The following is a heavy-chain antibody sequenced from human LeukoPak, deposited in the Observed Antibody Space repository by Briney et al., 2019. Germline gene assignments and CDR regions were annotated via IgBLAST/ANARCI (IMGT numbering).Heavy chain of an antibody. V-gene: IGHV3-48*03. CDR1: GFTFSSYE. D-gene: IGHD5-18*01. J-gene: IGHJ4*02. Sequence: PGGSLRLSCAASGFTFSSYEMNWVRQAPGKGLEWVSYISGSSDIKYYAESVKGRFTISRDNAKNSLCLQMNSLRAEDTAVYYCARVFGSGYSYGYDYWGQGTLVTVSS. CDR2: ISGSSDIK. CDR3: ARVFGSGYSYGYDY.